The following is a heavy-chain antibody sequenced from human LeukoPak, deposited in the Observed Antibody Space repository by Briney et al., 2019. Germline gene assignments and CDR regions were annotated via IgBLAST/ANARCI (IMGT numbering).Heavy chain of an antibody. CDR1: GGSIFGAY. D-gene: IGHD3-10*01. J-gene: IGHJ5*02. V-gene: IGHV4-59*08. Sequence: SETLSLTCTVSGGSIFGAYWSWIRQSPGKGLEWIGYIYDSGSTNYNPSLKSRVTISVDTSKNQFSLKLSSVTAADTAVYYCARHTLLWFGDRGFDPWGQGTLVTVSS. CDR3: ARHTLLWFGDRGFDP. CDR2: IYDSGST.